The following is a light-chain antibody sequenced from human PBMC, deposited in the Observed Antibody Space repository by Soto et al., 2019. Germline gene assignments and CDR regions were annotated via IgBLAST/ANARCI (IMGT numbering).Light chain of an antibody. J-gene: IGLJ1*01. Sequence: QSALTQPASVSGSPGQSITISCTGTSSDVGAYNYVSWYQHHPGKAPKPMIYEVSNRPSGFSSRFSGSKSGNTASLTISGLQAEDEADYYCSSYAGSSTDYVFGTGTKLTVL. CDR2: EVS. V-gene: IGLV2-14*01. CDR3: SSYAGSSTDYV. CDR1: SSDVGAYNY.